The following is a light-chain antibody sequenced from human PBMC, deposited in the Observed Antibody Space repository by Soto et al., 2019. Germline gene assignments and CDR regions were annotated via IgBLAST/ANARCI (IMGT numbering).Light chain of an antibody. V-gene: IGKV3D-15*01. CDR1: QTVTNN. Sequence: EVVLPQSPGTLSLSPGDRATLSCRASQTVTNNYLAWYQQRPGLAPRLLIYGASSRATGIPDRFSGTGSGTEFTLTISSLQSEDFALYYCQQYNNWPRTFGQGTKVDIK. CDR2: GAS. CDR3: QQYNNWPRT. J-gene: IGKJ1*01.